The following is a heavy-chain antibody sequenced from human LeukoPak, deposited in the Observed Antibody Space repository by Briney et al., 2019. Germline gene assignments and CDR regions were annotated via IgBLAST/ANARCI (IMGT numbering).Heavy chain of an antibody. Sequence: ASVKVSCEASGYSFSDYYLHWVRLAPGQGLEWMGWIAPKRDTKRGGTNYAQKFQGRVTMTRDTSISTVYMELSGLRSDDTAVYYCARATSGGNTIDYWGQGTLVTVSS. D-gene: IGHD4-23*01. CDR3: ARATSGGNTIDY. J-gene: IGHJ4*02. CDR2: IAPKRDTKRGGT. CDR1: GYSFSDYY. V-gene: IGHV1-2*02.